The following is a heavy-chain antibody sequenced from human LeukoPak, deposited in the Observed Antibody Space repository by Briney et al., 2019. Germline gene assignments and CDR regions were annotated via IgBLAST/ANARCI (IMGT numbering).Heavy chain of an antibody. J-gene: IGHJ6*03. Sequence: PGGSLRLSCVASDFTFSSFGMHWVRQAPRKGLEYVSAISSDGGSTYYANSVKGRFTISRDNSKNTLYLQMNSLRAEDTAVYYCAKEYSSSGARHYYYYYMDVWGKGTTVTVSS. CDR1: DFTFSSFG. CDR3: AKEYSSSGARHYYYYYMDV. V-gene: IGHV3-64*01. D-gene: IGHD6-6*01. CDR2: ISSDGGST.